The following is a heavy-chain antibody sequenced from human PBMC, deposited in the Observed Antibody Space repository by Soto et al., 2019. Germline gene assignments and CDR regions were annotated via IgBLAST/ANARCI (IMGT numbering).Heavy chain of an antibody. CDR1: GYTFNTFG. CDR3: ARGWGKYYGVKDN. J-gene: IGHJ4*02. V-gene: IGHV1-18*01. Sequence: IQLVQSGGEVKRPGASVKVSCKASGYTFNTFGITWVRQAPGQGLEWMGCISGYSGQREYSRKLQGRITLTKDPSTNTSYMELRSLTCDDTAVYYCARGWGKYYGVKDNWGQGTLVSVSS. CDR2: ISGYSGQR. D-gene: IGHD3-10*01.